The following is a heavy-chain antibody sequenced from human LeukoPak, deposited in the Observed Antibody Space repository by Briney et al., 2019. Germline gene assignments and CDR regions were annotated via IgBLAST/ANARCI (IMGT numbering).Heavy chain of an antibody. CDR1: GGSFSGYY. V-gene: IGHV4-34*01. CDR2: INHSGST. Sequence: PSETLSLTCAVYGGSFSGYYWTWIRQPPGKGLEWIGEINHSGSTNSNPSLKSRVTISVDTSKNQFSLKLSSVTAADTAVYYCARGKGSGWTFDYWGQGTLVTVSS. D-gene: IGHD6-19*01. CDR3: ARGKGSGWTFDY. J-gene: IGHJ4*02.